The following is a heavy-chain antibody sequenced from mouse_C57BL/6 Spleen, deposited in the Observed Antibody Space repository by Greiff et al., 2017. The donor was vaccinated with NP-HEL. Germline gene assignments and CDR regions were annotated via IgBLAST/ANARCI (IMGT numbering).Heavy chain of an antibody. D-gene: IGHD2-1*01. Sequence: ESGPGLVKPSQSLSLTCSVTGYSITSGYYWNWIRQFPGNKLEWMGYISYDGSNNYNPSLKNRISITRDTSKNQFFLKLNSVTTEDTATYYCAREGIYYGNHGDYWGQGTTLTVSS. CDR1: GYSITSGYY. CDR3: AREGIYYGNHGDY. V-gene: IGHV3-6*01. J-gene: IGHJ2*01. CDR2: ISYDGSN.